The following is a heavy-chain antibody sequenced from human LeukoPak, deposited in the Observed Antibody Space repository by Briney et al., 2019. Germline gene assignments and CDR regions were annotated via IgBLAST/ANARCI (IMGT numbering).Heavy chain of an antibody. Sequence: PSETLSLTCAVSGGSISSGDYYWSWRRQPPGRGLEWIGYIYYSGSTYYNPSLKSRVTISVDTSKNQFSLKLSSVTAADTAVYYCASGSWNYFRGLYYWGQGTLVTVSS. D-gene: IGHD1-7*01. CDR3: ASGSWNYFRGLYY. J-gene: IGHJ4*02. V-gene: IGHV4-30-4*01. CDR1: GGSISSGDYY. CDR2: IYYSGST.